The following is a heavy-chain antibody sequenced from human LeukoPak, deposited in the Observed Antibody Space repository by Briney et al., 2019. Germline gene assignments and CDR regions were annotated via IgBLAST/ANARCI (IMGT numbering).Heavy chain of an antibody. V-gene: IGHV1-8*01. D-gene: IGHD6-13*01. Sequence: ASMKVSCKASGYTFTSYDINWVRQATGQGLEWMGWMNPNSGNTGYAQKFQGRVTITRNTSISTAYMELSSLRSEDTAVYYCARGHSSSWYGTYYYYYYMDVWGKGTTDTVSS. CDR1: GYTFTSYD. J-gene: IGHJ6*03. CDR2: MNPNSGNT. CDR3: ARGHSSSWYGTYYYYYYMDV.